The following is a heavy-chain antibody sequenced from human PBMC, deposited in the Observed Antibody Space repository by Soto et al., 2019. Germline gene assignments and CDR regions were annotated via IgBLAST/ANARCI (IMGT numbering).Heavy chain of an antibody. V-gene: IGHV1-69*13. CDR2: IIPIFGTA. Sequence: GASVKVSCKASGGTFSSYAISWVRQAPGQGLEWMGGIIPIFGTANYAQKFQGRVTITADESTSTAYMELSSLRSEDTAVYYCAREVYYYDSSGYYGEKGAFDIWGQGTMVTVSS. CDR1: GGTFSSYA. D-gene: IGHD3-22*01. J-gene: IGHJ3*02. CDR3: AREVYYYDSSGYYGEKGAFDI.